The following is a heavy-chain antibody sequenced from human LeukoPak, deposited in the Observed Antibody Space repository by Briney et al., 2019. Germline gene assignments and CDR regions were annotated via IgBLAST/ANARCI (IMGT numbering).Heavy chain of an antibody. CDR2: ISSSSSTT. J-gene: IGHJ4*02. CDR3: AKDILAAGLFFDY. Sequence: GGSLRLSCAASGFTFSSYSMNWVRQAPGKGLEWVSYISSSSSTTYYADSVKGRFTISRDDAQNSLYLQMNSLRADDTAVYYCAKDILAAGLFFDYWGQGILVTVSS. V-gene: IGHV3-48*04. CDR1: GFTFSSYS. D-gene: IGHD6-13*01.